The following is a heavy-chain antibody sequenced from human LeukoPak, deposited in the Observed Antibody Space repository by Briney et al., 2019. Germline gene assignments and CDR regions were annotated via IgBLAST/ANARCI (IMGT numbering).Heavy chain of an antibody. D-gene: IGHD3-22*01. Sequence: GESLKISCKGSGYSFTSYWIGWVRQMPGKGLEWMGIIYPGDSDTRYSPSFQGQVTISADKSISTAYLQWSSLKASDTAMYYCARHDGVYCYDSSGYYAFDIWGQGTMVTVSS. J-gene: IGHJ3*02. CDR2: IYPGDSDT. CDR1: GYSFTSYW. CDR3: ARHDGVYCYDSSGYYAFDI. V-gene: IGHV5-51*01.